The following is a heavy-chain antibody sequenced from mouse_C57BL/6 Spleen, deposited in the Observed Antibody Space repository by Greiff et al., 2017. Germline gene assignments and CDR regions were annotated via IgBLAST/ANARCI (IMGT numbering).Heavy chain of an antibody. J-gene: IGHJ1*01. V-gene: IGHV1-63*01. CDR3: ARCGDYGRDWYFDV. D-gene: IGHD1-1*01. CDR2: IYPGGGYT. CDR1: GYTFTNYW. Sequence: QVQLKQSGAELVRPGTSVKMSCKASGYTFTNYWIGWAKQRPGHGLEWIGDIYPGGGYTNYDENFKGKATLTADKASSTAYMQVSSLTSEDTAICYCARCGDYGRDWYFDVWGAGTTVTVSS.